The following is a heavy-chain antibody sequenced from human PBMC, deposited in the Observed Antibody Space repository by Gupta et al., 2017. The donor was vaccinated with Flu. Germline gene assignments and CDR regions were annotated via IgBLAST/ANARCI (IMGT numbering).Heavy chain of an antibody. CDR1: RSGSSY. Sequence: RSGSSYWGWIRQPPGKGLDWIGSIYYSGSTYYNPSLKSRVTISVDGSKNQISLKLTSVTAADTAVYYCARLGYTSSWVDSWGQGTLVTVSS. V-gene: IGHV4-39*01. CDR3: ARLGYTSSWVDS. J-gene: IGHJ4*02. CDR2: IYYSGST. D-gene: IGHD6-13*01.